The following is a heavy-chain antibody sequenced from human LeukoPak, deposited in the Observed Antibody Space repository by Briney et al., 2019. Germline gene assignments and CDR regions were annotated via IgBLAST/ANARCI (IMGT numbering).Heavy chain of an antibody. CDR1: GYTFTGYY. D-gene: IGHD2-21*01. CDR3: ARDPLLEGRGGFDY. V-gene: IGHV1-2*04. CDR2: INPNSGGT. Sequence: ASVTVSCKASGYTFTGYYMYWVRQAPGQGLEWMGWINPNSGGTNYAQKFQGWVTMTRDTSISTAYMELSRLRSDDTAVYYCARDPLLEGRGGFDYWGQGTLVTVSS. J-gene: IGHJ4*02.